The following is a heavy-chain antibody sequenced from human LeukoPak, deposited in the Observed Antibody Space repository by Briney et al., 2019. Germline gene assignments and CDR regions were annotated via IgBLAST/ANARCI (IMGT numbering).Heavy chain of an antibody. CDR2: IYYSGST. CDR3: ARGRGGDYYGSGSYYTYTRTSGYMDV. J-gene: IGHJ6*03. V-gene: IGHV4-39*01. CDR1: GGSISSSSYY. Sequence: SETLSLTCTVSGGSISSSSYYWGWIRQPPGKGLEWIGSIYYSGSTYYNPSLKSRVTISVDTSKNQFSLKLSPVTAADTAVYYCARGRGGDYYGSGSYYTYTRTSGYMDVWGKGTTVTVSS. D-gene: IGHD3-10*01.